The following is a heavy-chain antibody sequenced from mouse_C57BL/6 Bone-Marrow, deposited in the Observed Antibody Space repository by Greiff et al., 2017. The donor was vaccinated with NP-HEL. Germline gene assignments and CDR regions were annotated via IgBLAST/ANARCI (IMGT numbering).Heavy chain of an antibody. Sequence: EVQLVESGPGLVKPSQSLSLTCSVTGYSITSGYYWNWIRQFPGNKLEWMGYISYDGSNNYNPSLKNRISITRDTSKNQFFLKLNSVTTEDTATYCCARGKMGQADWGKVTLVTVSA. CDR1: GYSITSGYY. CDR3: ARGKMGQAD. D-gene: IGHD3-3*01. J-gene: IGHJ3*01. V-gene: IGHV3-6*01. CDR2: ISYDGSN.